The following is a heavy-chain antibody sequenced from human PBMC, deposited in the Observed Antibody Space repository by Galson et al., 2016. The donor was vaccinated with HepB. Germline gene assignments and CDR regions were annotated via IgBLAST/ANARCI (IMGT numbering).Heavy chain of an antibody. J-gene: IGHJ6*02. D-gene: IGHD1-26*01. CDR2: ISAAGSFF. CDR1: GFNFDNFY. Sequence: SLRLSCAASGFNFDNFYMNWIRQAPGKGLEWIADISAAGSFFNYADSVRGRFIISRDNAKSMVFLQMNSLRAEDTALYYCTKDRRSPAPGFYDMDVWGQGTTVIVSS. CDR3: TKDRRSPAPGFYDMDV. V-gene: IGHV3-11*03.